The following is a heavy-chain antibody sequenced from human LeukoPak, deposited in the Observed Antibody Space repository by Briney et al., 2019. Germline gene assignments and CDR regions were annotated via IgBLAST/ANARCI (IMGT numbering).Heavy chain of an antibody. CDR1: GFTFSDYA. V-gene: IGHV3-23*01. CDR3: AKDSCSSTSCRGYFDY. Sequence: PGGSLRLSCAASGFTFSDYAMNWVRQAPGKGLEWVTGISYGGQNTFYADSVKGRFTISRDNLRNPLNLALNSLSPEDTAVYYCAKDSCSSTSCRGYFDYWGQGTLVTVSS. J-gene: IGHJ4*02. D-gene: IGHD2-2*01. CDR2: ISYGGQNT.